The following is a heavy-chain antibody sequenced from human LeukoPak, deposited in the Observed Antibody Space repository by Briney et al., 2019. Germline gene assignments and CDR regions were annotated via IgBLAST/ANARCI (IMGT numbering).Heavy chain of an antibody. J-gene: IGHJ4*02. CDR2: INHSGST. V-gene: IGHV4-34*01. CDR3: ARILYYDFWSGYSRPGGFFDY. Sequence: SETLSLTCAVYGGSFSGYYWSWIRQPPGKGLEWIGEINHSGSTNYNPSLKSRVTISVDTSKNQFSLKLSSVTAADTAVYYCARILYYDFWSGYSRPGGFFDYWGQGTLVTVSS. CDR1: GGSFSGYY. D-gene: IGHD3-3*01.